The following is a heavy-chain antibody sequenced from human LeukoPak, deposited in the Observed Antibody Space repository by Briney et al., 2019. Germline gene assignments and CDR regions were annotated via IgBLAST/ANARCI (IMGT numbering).Heavy chain of an antibody. CDR1: GFTFSDYY. D-gene: IGHD3-9*01. CDR2: ISSSGSTI. V-gene: IGHV3-11*01. J-gene: IGHJ4*02. CDR3: ARDHQYYDILTGYPSGY. Sequence: GGSLRLSCAASGFTFSDYYMSWIRQAPGKGLEGVSYISSSGSTIYYADSVEGRFTISRDNAKNSLYLQMTSLRAEDTAVYYCARDHQYYDILTGYPSGYWGQGTLVTVSS.